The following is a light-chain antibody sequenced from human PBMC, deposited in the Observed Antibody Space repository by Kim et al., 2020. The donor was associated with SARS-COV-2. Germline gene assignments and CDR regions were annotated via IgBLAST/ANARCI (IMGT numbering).Light chain of an antibody. CDR1: QSVSGSY. CDR2: DAS. V-gene: IGKV3-20*01. J-gene: IGKJ1*01. CDR3: QQYGNSPWT. Sequence: SPGERATPSCRARQSVSGSYLAWYQQKPGQAPRLLIYDASSRATGIPDRFSGSGSGTDFTLTISRLEPEDFAVYYCQQYGNSPWTFGQGTKVDIK.